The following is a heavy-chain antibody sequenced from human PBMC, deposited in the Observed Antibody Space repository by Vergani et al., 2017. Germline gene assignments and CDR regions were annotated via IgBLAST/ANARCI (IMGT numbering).Heavy chain of an antibody. CDR2: INPNSGGK. V-gene: IGHV1-2*02. D-gene: IGHD6-19*01. CDR1: GYTFTGYY. Sequence: QVQLVQSGAEVKKPGASVKVSCKASGYTFTGYYMHWVRQAPGQGLEWMGWINPNSGGKNYAQKFQGRVTMTRDTSISTAYMELSRLRSDDTAVYYCARDDSSGWYRLLDYWGQGTLVTVSS. CDR3: ARDDSSGWYRLLDY. J-gene: IGHJ4*02.